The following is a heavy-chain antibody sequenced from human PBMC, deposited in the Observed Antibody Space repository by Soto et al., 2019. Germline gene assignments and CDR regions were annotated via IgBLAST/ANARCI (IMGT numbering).Heavy chain of an antibody. CDR1: GGTFRTYA. J-gene: IGHJ6*02. CDR3: AKGAVAGTPTSYYYYGMDV. V-gene: IGHV1-69*12. D-gene: IGHD6-19*01. Sequence: QVQLLQSGAEVKKPGSSVRVSCEASGGTFRTYAISWVRQAPGQGLEWMGEIIPIFGTVNYAQKFQAIVTITADESTTTVYMDLRSLRSEDTAVYYCAKGAVAGTPTSYYYYGMDVWGQGTTVTVSS. CDR2: IIPIFGTV.